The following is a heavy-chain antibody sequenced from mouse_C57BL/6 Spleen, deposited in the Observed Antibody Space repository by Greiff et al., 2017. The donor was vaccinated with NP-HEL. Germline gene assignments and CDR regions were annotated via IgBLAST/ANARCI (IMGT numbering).Heavy chain of an antibody. CDR1: GYAFSSYW. CDR2: IYPGDGDT. V-gene: IGHV1-80*01. Sequence: QVQLQQSGAELVKPGASVKISCKASGYAFSSYWMNWVKQRPGKGLEWIGQIYPGDGDTNYNGKFKGKATLTADKSSSTAYMQLSSLTSEDSAVYFCAREEVYYGSSYGFDDWGQGTTLTVAS. J-gene: IGHJ2*01. D-gene: IGHD1-1*01. CDR3: AREEVYYGSSYGFDD.